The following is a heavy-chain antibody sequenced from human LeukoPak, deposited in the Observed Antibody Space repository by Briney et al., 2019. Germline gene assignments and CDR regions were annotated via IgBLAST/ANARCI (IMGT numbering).Heavy chain of an antibody. CDR2: ISGSGGTK. Sequence: PGGSLRLSCAASGFTFSNHEVTWVRQAPGKGLEWVSYISGSGGTKYYADSVRGRFTISRDNAKNSLYLQMNSLRAEDTAIYYCARDRGQTLFYYGLDVWGRGTTVTVSS. CDR3: ARDRGQTLFYYGLDV. V-gene: IGHV3-48*03. CDR1: GFTFSNHE. J-gene: IGHJ6*02.